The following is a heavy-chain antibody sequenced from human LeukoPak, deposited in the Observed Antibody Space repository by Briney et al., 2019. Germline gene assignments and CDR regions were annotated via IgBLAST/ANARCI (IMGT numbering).Heavy chain of an antibody. V-gene: IGHV4-34*01. J-gene: IGHJ4*02. D-gene: IGHD3-16*02. Sequence: PSGTLSLTCAVYGGSFSGYYWSWIRQPPGKGREWIGEFNHSGSTNYNPSLKSRVTISVDTSKNQFSLKLSSVTAADTAVYYCARGVYYDYVWGSYRAYYFDYWGQGTLVTVSS. CDR2: FNHSGST. CDR3: ARGVYYDYVWGSYRAYYFDY. CDR1: GGSFSGYY.